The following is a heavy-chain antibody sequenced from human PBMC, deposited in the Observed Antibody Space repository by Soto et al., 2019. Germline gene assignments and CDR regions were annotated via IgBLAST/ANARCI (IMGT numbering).Heavy chain of an antibody. J-gene: IGHJ4*02. CDR3: AAAGYYDFWSGYSAFDY. CDR2: IVVGSGNT. V-gene: IGHV1-58*01. D-gene: IGHD3-3*01. CDR1: GFTFTSSA. Sequence: ASVKVSCKASGFTFTSSAVQWVRQARGQRLEWIGWIVVGSGNTNYAQKFQERVTITRDMSTSTAYMELSSLRSEDTAVYYCAAAGYYDFWSGYSAFDYWGQGTLVTVSS.